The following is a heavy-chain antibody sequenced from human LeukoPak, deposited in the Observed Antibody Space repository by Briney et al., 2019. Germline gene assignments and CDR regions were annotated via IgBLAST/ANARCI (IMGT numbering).Heavy chain of an antibody. CDR1: DGSISSYY. CDR3: ARTTRGPYGSGRLYFDY. D-gene: IGHD3-10*01. Sequence: SETLSLTCTVSDGSISSYYWSWIRQPPGKGLEWIGYIHYSGSTNYNPSLKSRVTISVDTSKNQFSLKLSSVTAADTAVYYCARTTRGPYGSGRLYFDYWGQGTLVTVSS. V-gene: IGHV4-59*01. CDR2: IHYSGST. J-gene: IGHJ4*02.